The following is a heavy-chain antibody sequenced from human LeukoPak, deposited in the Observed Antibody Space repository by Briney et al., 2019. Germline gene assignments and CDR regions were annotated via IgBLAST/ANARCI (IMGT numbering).Heavy chain of an antibody. CDR2: ICSGGST. J-gene: IGHJ4*02. CDR3: ARLNSSGSSPNFDY. CDR1: GFTVSSNY. V-gene: IGHV3-53*01. D-gene: IGHD6-19*01. Sequence: GGSLRLSCAASGFTVSSNYMSWVRQAPGKGLEWVSVICSGGSTYYADSVKGRFTISRDNSKNTLYLQMNSLRAEDTAVYYCARLNSSGSSPNFDYWGQGTLVTVSS.